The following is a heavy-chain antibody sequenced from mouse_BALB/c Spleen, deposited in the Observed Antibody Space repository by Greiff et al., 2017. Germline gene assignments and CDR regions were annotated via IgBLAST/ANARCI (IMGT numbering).Heavy chain of an antibody. CDR2: IWSGGST. CDR3: ATPSYYYGSSYLYYYAMDY. J-gene: IGHJ4*01. D-gene: IGHD1-1*01. CDR1: GFSLTSYG. Sequence: VKLVESGPGLVQPSQSLSITCTVSGFSLTSYGVHWVRQSPGKGLEWLGVIWSGGSTDYNAAFISRLSISKDNSKSQVFFKMNSLQANDTAIYYCATPSYYYGSSYLYYYAMDYWGQGTSVTVSS. V-gene: IGHV2-2*02.